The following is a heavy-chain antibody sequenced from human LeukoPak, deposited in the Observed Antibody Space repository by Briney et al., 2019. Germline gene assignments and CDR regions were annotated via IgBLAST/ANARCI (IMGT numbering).Heavy chain of an antibody. D-gene: IGHD3-3*01. CDR1: GFIFSNYA. CDR2: ISASGSNT. Sequence: PGGSLRLSCAASGFIFSNYAMSWVRQAPGKGLEWVSAISASGSNTYYADSVKGRFTISRAISYNTLDLQMNSLTAEDTAVYYCVKDLLQQYTFWSGQTSFDYWGQGTLVTVSS. J-gene: IGHJ4*02. V-gene: IGHV3-23*01. CDR3: VKDLLQQYTFWSGQTSFDY.